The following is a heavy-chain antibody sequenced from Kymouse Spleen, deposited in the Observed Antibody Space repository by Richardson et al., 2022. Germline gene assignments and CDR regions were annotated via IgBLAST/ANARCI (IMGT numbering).Heavy chain of an antibody. Sequence: QLQLQESGPGLVKPSETLSLTCTVSGGSISSSSYYWGWIRQPPGKGLEWIGSIYYSGSTYYNPSLKSRVTISVDTSKNQFSLKLSSVTAADTAVYYCARLLWFGESRFDYWGQGTLVTVSS. CDR1: GGSISSSSYY. CDR3: ARLLWFGESRFDY. J-gene: IGHJ4*02. V-gene: IGHV4-39*01. D-gene: IGHD3-10*01. CDR2: IYYSGST.